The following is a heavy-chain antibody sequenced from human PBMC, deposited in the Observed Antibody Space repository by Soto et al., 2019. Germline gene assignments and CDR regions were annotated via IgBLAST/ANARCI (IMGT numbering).Heavy chain of an antibody. J-gene: IGHJ3*01. V-gene: IGHV1-18*01. Sequence: QVQLVQSGAEVKKPGASVKVSCKASGYTFTSSGMSWVRQAPGQGLEWMGWISAHTGSSEYAQRFEGRVTMTTDSSTSTAYMELRSLRSDDTAVYYWARAFFYQGSDSRGYSFDAFDFWGPGTLVTVSS. CDR2: ISAHTGSS. CDR1: GYTFTSSG. D-gene: IGHD3-22*01. CDR3: ARAFFYQGSDSRGYSFDAFDF.